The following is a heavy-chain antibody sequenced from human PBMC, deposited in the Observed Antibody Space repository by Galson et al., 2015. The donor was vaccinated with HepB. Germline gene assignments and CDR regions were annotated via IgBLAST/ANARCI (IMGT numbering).Heavy chain of an antibody. V-gene: IGHV6-1*01. CDR3: ARGGAGHFAY. Sequence: CAISGDSVSSNSAAWSWIRQSPSRGLEWLGRTYYRSKWYNEYAVSVKSRRTINPDTSKNQFSLQLNSVTPEDTAVYYCARGGAGHFAYWGQGTLVTVSS. D-gene: IGHD1-26*01. J-gene: IGHJ4*02. CDR1: GDSVSSNSAA. CDR2: TYYRSKWYN.